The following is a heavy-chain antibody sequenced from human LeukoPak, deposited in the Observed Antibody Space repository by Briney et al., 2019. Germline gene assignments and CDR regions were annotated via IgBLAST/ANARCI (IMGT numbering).Heavy chain of an antibody. D-gene: IGHD3-10*01. CDR3: ARHATGSYSVPWLDP. CDR1: GGSISSHY. J-gene: IGHJ5*02. V-gene: IGHV4-59*08. Sequence: SETLSLTCTVSGGSISSHYWSWIRQPPGKGLEWIGYFSDSGSTIYNPSLKDRVTILGDTSKDQFSLKLSSETAADTAVYYCARHATGSYSVPWLDPWGQGTLVTVSS. CDR2: FSDSGST.